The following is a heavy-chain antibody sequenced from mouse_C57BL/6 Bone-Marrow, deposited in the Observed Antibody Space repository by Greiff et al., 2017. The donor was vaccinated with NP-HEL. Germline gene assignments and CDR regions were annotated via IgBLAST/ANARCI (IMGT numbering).Heavy chain of an antibody. J-gene: IGHJ2*01. V-gene: IGHV1-81*01. CDR1: GYTFTSYG. Sequence: QVQLKESGAELARPGASVKLSCKASGYTFTSYGISWVKQRTGQGLKWIGEIYPRSGNTYYNEKFKGKATLTADKSSSTAYMELRSLTSEDSAVYFCARGDYYGYFDYWGQGTTLTVSS. D-gene: IGHD1-1*01. CDR3: ARGDYYGYFDY. CDR2: IYPRSGNT.